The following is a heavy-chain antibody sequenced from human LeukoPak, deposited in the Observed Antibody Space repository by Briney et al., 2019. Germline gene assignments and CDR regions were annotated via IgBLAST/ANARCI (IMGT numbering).Heavy chain of an antibody. J-gene: IGHJ4*02. V-gene: IGHV3-15*01. Sequence: GGSLRLSCAASGFTFSDAWMNWVRQAPEKGLEWVGRIKSKVNGETTDYAAPVKGRFTISREDSKNTLYLQMNSLKTEDTALYYCTTQSLAIYTYGAYWGQGTLVTVSS. D-gene: IGHD4/OR15-4a*01. CDR1: GFTFSDAW. CDR3: TTQSLAIYTYGAY. CDR2: IKSKVNGETT.